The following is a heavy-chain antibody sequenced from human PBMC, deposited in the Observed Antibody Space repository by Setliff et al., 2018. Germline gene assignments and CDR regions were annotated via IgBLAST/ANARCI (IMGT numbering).Heavy chain of an antibody. CDR1: GYNFKTYA. CDR3: ARGPSGWSSATSRYYFYMDV. CDR2: ISLYDGHT. J-gene: IGHJ6*03. V-gene: IGHV1-18*01. D-gene: IGHD6-19*01. Sequence: ASVKVSCKASGYNFKTYAISWVRQAPGQGLEWMGFISLYDGHTNYAQNFQGRLTVTTDTSTSTAYMELSSLRFDDTAVYYCARGPSGWSSATSRYYFYMDVWGKGTTVTVS.